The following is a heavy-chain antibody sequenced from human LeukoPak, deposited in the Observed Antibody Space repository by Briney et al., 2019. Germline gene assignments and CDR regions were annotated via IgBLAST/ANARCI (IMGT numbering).Heavy chain of an antibody. Sequence: SETLSLTCAVPGGSIRSYYWRWIRQPPGKGLEWIGYIYYSGSTNYTPSLKSRATIPVDTSNTQFSLKLSSVTADDTAGSYSARLSVIGWGVISGMDVWGQGPTVTVS. CDR1: GGSIRSYY. V-gene: IGHV4-59*08. CDR3: ARLSVIGWGVISGMDV. D-gene: IGHD3-10*01. CDR2: IYYSGST. J-gene: IGHJ6*02.